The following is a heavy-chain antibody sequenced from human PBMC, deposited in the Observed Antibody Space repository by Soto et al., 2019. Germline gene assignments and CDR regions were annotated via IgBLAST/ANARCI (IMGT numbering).Heavy chain of an antibody. J-gene: IGHJ6*02. Sequence: QMRLVQSGAEVKKPGSSVKVSCKASGDTFSNFALSWVRRAPGQGLEWMGGITPMFIEPDYAQQFRDRITIVADESTSTVYLELRSLRSDATGVYFCSRDPHSTGWGRHDFYGMDVWGQGTTVTVTS. V-gene: IGHV1-69*01. CDR1: GDTFSNFA. D-gene: IGHD6-19*01. CDR3: SRDPHSTGWGRHDFYGMDV. CDR2: ITPMFIEP.